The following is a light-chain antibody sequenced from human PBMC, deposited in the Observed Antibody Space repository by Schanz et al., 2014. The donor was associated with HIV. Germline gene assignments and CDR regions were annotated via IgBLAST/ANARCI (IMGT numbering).Light chain of an antibody. V-gene: IGKV1-5*03. J-gene: IGKJ2*01. Sequence: IQLTQSPSSLSASVGDKVTITCRASQSISSWLAWYQQKPGKAPNLLIYKASSLESGVPSRFSGSGSGTDFTLTISCLQSEDFATYYCQQCVTYPYTFGQGTKLDIK. CDR2: KAS. CDR3: QQCVTYPYT. CDR1: QSISSW.